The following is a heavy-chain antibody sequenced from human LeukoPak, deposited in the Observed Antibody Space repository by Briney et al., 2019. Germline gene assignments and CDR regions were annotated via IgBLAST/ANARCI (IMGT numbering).Heavy chain of an antibody. CDR3: ARQRYRSSLHFDY. CDR2: IYYSGGT. Sequence: SETLSLTCTVSGGSISSYYWSWIRQPPGKGLEWIGYIYYSGGTNYNPSLKSRVTISVDTSKNQFSLKLSSVTAADTAVYYCARQRYRSSLHFDYWGQGTLVTVSS. J-gene: IGHJ4*02. V-gene: IGHV4-59*08. CDR1: GGSISSYY. D-gene: IGHD1-26*01.